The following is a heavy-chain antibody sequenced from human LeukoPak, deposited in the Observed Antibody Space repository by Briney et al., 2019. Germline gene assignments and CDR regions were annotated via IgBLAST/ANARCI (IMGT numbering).Heavy chain of an antibody. CDR3: ARVFSGTYSYYFDY. V-gene: IGHV3-48*02. J-gene: IGHJ4*02. Sequence: SGGSLRLSCAASGFTVNTYSMSWVRQAPGKGLEWVSFISSSSSTIYYADSVTGRFTVSRDNAKNSLFLQMNSLRDEDTAVYYCARVFSGTYSYYFDYWGQGTLVTVSS. CDR2: ISSSSSTI. D-gene: IGHD1-26*01. CDR1: GFTVNTYS.